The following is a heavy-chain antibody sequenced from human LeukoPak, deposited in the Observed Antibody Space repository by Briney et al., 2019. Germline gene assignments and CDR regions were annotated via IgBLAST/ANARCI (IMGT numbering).Heavy chain of an antibody. V-gene: IGHV4-30-2*01. Sequence: TLSLTCAVSGGSISSGGYSWSWIRQPPGKGLEWIGYIYHSGSTYYNPSLKSRVTISVDRSKNQFSLKLSSVTAADTAVYYCASNIAAAIGTFDYWGQGTLVTVSS. CDR3: ASNIAAAIGTFDY. D-gene: IGHD6-13*01. CDR1: GGSISSGGYS. J-gene: IGHJ4*02. CDR2: IYHSGST.